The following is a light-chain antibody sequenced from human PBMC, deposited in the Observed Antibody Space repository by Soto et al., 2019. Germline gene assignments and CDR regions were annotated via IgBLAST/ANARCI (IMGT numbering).Light chain of an antibody. J-gene: IGKJ3*01. V-gene: IGKV3-20*01. Sequence: EIVLTQSPGTLSLSPGERATLSCRASQSVSSSDLAWYQQKPDQAPRLLVYGGSSRAIGIPDRFRGSGSGTDFTLTISRLEPEDFAVYYCQYYGNSPFTFGPGTKLDIK. CDR1: QSVSSSD. CDR3: QYYGNSPFT. CDR2: GGS.